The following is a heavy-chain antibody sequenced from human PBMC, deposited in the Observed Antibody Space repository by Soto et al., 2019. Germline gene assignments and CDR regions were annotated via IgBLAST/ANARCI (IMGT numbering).Heavy chain of an antibody. CDR2: INHSGST. CDR1: GGSFSGYY. Sequence: SETLSLTCAVYGGSFSGYYWSWIRQPPGKGLEWIGEINHSGSTNYNPSLKSRVTISVDTSKNQFSLKLSSVTAADTAVYYCARGSGTPPDYGMYVWGQGTTVTVSS. V-gene: IGHV4-34*01. J-gene: IGHJ6*02. CDR3: ARGSGTPPDYGMYV. D-gene: IGHD1-1*01.